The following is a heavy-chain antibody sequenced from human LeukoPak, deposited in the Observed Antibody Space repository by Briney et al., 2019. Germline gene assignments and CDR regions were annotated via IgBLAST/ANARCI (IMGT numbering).Heavy chain of an antibody. Sequence: SETLSLTCTVSGGSISSSSYYWGWIRQPPGKGLEWMGSIYYRGSTYYNPSVKSQVTISVDTSKNQFSLKLSYVTAADTAVYYCALYSYDYYGSGSYYDAFDIWGQGTMVTVSS. J-gene: IGHJ3*02. CDR1: GGSISSSSYY. CDR2: IYYRGST. D-gene: IGHD3-10*01. V-gene: IGHV4-39*01. CDR3: ALYSYDYYGSGSYYDAFDI.